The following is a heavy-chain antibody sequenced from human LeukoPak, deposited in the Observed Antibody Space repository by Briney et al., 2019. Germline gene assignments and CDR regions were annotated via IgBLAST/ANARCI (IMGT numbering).Heavy chain of an antibody. Sequence: ASVKVSCKASGYTFTSYGISWVRQAPGQGLEWMGRIIPILGIANYAQKFQGRVTITADKSTSTAYMELSSLRSEDTAVYYCARPPLYYYDSSGNDAFDIWGQGTMVTVSS. CDR3: ARPPLYYYDSSGNDAFDI. CDR2: IIPILGIA. V-gene: IGHV1-69*04. CDR1: GYTFTSYG. J-gene: IGHJ3*02. D-gene: IGHD3-22*01.